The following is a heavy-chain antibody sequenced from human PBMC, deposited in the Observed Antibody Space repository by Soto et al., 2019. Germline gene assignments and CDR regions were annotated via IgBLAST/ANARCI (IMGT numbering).Heavy chain of an antibody. Sequence: SETLSLTCAVYGGSFSGYYWSWIRQPPGKGLEWIGEINHSGSTNYNPSLKSRVTISVDTSKNQLSLHLTSVTAADTAVYYCVRGGIAGHWFDPWGQGILVTVSS. CDR1: GGSFSGYY. D-gene: IGHD1-20*01. J-gene: IGHJ5*02. V-gene: IGHV4-34*01. CDR2: INHSGST. CDR3: VRGGIAGHWFDP.